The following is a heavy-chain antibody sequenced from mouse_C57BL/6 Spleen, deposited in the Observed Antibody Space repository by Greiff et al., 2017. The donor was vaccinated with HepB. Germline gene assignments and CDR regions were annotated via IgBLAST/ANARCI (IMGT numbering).Heavy chain of an antibody. J-gene: IGHJ2*01. Sequence: VQLKQSGAELARPGASVKLSCKASGYTFTSYGISWVKQRTGQGLEWIGEIYPRSGNTYYNEKFKGKATLTADKSSSTAYMELRSLTSEDSAVYFCARSGDGGWLPLGYWGQGTTLTVSS. CDR2: IYPRSGNT. CDR3: ARSGDGGWLPLGY. CDR1: GYTFTSYG. V-gene: IGHV1-81*01. D-gene: IGHD2-3*01.